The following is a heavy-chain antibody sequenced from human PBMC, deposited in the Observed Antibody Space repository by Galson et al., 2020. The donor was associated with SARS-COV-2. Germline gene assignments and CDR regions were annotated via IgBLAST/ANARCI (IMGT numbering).Heavy chain of an antibody. D-gene: IGHD5-18*01. Sequence: GGSLRLSCAASGFTFSNAWMSWVRQAPGKGLEWVGRIKSKTDGGTTDYAAPVKGRFTISRDDSKNTLYLQMNSLKTEDTAVYYCTTDDSGTAMADYYYGMDVWGQGTTVTVSS. J-gene: IGHJ6*02. CDR1: GFTFSNAW. CDR3: TTDDSGTAMADYYYGMDV. V-gene: IGHV3-15*01. CDR2: IKSKTDGGTT.